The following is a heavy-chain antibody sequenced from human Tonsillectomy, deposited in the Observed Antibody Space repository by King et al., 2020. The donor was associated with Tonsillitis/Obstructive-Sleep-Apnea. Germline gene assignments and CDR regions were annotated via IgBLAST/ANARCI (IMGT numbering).Heavy chain of an antibody. Sequence: QLQESGPGLVKPSDTLSLTCAVSGYSISSNNWWGWIRQPPGKGLEWIGYIYYSGSTYYNPSLKSRVTMSVDTSKNQFSLKLSSVTAVDTAVYYCARMGGYDDDGSGYGPYYWEYWGQGTLGTGSS. J-gene: IGHJ4*02. V-gene: IGHV4-28*01. CDR3: ARMGGYDDDGSGYGPYYWEY. CDR1: GYSISSNNW. D-gene: IGHD3-22*01. CDR2: IYYSGST.